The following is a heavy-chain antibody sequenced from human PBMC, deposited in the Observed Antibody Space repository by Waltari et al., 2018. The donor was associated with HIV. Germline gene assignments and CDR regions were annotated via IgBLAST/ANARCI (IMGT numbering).Heavy chain of an antibody. CDR2: IIPVFGTA. D-gene: IGHD6-13*01. Sequence: QVQLVQSGAEVKRPGSSVRVSCKASGGTFSRYVISWVRQAPGQGPEWMGGIIPVFGTANYAQNFQGRVAITADKSSTTTYMELSSLRSEDTAVYYCAREGEAGADGGSKPFDYWGQGTLVTVSP. CDR1: GGTFSRYV. CDR3: AREGEAGADGGSKPFDY. J-gene: IGHJ4*02. V-gene: IGHV1-69*06.